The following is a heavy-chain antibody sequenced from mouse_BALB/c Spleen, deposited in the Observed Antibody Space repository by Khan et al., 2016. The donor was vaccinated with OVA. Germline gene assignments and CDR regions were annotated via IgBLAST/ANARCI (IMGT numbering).Heavy chain of an antibody. CDR1: GYSITSDYA. CDR3: ARWFTY. J-gene: IGHJ3*01. CDR2: ISYSGST. Sequence: VQLVESGPGLVKPSPSLSLTCTATGYSITSDYACNWIRQFPGNQLECMGYISYSGSTTYNPSLKSRTSITRDTSKNQSFLQLNSVTTEDTATYYCARWFTYWGQGTLVTVSA. V-gene: IGHV3-2*02.